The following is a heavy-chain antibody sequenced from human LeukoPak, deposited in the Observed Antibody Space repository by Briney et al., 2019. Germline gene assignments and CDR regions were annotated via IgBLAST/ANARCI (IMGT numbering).Heavy chain of an antibody. D-gene: IGHD5-12*01. J-gene: IGHJ4*02. CDR1: GFTFDDYA. V-gene: IGHV3-9*01. CDR3: ATDRNSGYDSPFDY. CDR2: ISWNSGSI. Sequence: GRSLRLSCAASGFTFDDYAMHWVRQAPGKGLEWVSGISWNSGSIGYADSVKGRFTISRDNAKNSLYLQMNSLRAEDTALYYCATDRNSGYDSPFDYWGQGTLVTVSS.